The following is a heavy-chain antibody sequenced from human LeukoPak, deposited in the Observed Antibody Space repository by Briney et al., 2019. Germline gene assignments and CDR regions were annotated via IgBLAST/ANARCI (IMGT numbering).Heavy chain of an antibody. Sequence: SETLSLTCTVSGGSISSYYWSWIRQPPGKGLEWIGYMFYSGSTNYNPSLKSRVTISVDTSKNQFSLRLTSVTAADAAVYYCAAYDSSGYAFHYWDQGTLVTVSS. CDR1: GGSISSYY. D-gene: IGHD3-22*01. CDR3: AAYDSSGYAFHY. CDR2: MFYSGST. V-gene: IGHV4-59*01. J-gene: IGHJ4*02.